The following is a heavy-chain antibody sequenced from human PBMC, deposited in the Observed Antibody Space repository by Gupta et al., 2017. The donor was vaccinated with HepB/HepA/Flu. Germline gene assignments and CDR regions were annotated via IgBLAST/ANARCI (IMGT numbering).Heavy chain of an antibody. J-gene: IGHJ5*01. CDR2: ISFDGSET. V-gene: IGHV3-33*01. D-gene: IGHD1-7*01. CDR1: GFSLGGYG. Sequence: QVKMVASGGGVVQPGRSLGLSCAVSGFSLGGYGMHWVRQTPGTGLEWVAVISFDGSETYYADSVKGRFTISRSNSMNTLYLQMNDLRAEDTALYYCARDLSLGTTFPWFDSWGQGTLVTVS. CDR3: ARDLSLGTTFPWFDS.